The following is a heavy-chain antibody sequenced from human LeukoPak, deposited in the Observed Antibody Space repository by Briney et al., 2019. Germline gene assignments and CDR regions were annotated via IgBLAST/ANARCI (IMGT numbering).Heavy chain of an antibody. CDR1: GGSFSGYY. V-gene: IGHV4-34*01. D-gene: IGHD6-13*01. CDR2: INHSGST. CDR3: ASFRSYSSSWYVYGVDV. Sequence: SETLSLTCAVYGGSFSGYYWSWIRQPPGKGLEWIGEINHSGSTNYNPSLKSRVTISVDTSKNQFSLKLSSVTAADTAVYYCASFRSYSSSWYVYGVDVWGQGTTVTVSS. J-gene: IGHJ6*02.